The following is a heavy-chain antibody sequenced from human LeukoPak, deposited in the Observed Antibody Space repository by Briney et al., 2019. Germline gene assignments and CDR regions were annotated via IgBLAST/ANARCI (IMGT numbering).Heavy chain of an antibody. CDR1: GGSISSYY. D-gene: IGHD1-26*01. CDR3: ARDRGGSYSFSRYFDY. J-gene: IGHJ4*02. CDR2: IYTSGST. V-gene: IGHV4-4*07. Sequence: TSETLSLTCTVSGGSISSYYWSWIRQPAGKGLEWIGRIYTSGSTNYNPSLKSRVTMSVDTSKNQFSLKLSSVTAADTAVYYCARDRGGSYSFSRYFDYWGQGTLVTVSS.